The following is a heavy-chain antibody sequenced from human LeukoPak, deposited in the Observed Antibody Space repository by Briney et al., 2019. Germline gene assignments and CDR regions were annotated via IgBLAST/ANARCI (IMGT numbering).Heavy chain of an antibody. CDR2: IIPIFGTA. CDR1: GGTSSSYA. Sequence: VASVKVSCKASGGTSSSYAISWVRQAPGQGLEWMGGIIPIFGTANYAQKFQGRVTITADESTSTAYMELSSLRSEDTAVYYCARGRPYYGSGSYYFDYWGQGTLVTVSS. J-gene: IGHJ4*02. V-gene: IGHV1-69*13. D-gene: IGHD3-10*01. CDR3: ARGRPYYGSGSYYFDY.